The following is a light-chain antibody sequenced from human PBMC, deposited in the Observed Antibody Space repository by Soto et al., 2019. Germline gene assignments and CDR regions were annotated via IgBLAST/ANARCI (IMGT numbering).Light chain of an antibody. CDR1: ESIRTW. Sequence: DIQMTQSPSTLSASIGDRVTITCRASESIRTWLAWYQHKPGKAPKFLIYDASSLESGVPSRFSGSGSGTEFTLTISSLQPDDFATYYCQHYNSYSEAFGQGTKWIS. CDR2: DAS. CDR3: QHYNSYSEA. V-gene: IGKV1-5*01. J-gene: IGKJ1*01.